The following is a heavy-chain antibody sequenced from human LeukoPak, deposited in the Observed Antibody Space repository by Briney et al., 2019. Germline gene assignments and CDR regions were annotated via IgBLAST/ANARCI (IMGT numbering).Heavy chain of an antibody. CDR3: ARGRTEFDF. J-gene: IGHJ4*02. V-gene: IGHV3-9*01. CDR2: ISWNSGSI. D-gene: IGHD1-1*01. Sequence: HSGGSLRLSCAASGFTFDDYAMHWVRQAPGKGLEWVSGISWNSGSIGYADSVKGRFTISRDNAKNSLYLQMNSLRDEDTAVYYCARGRTEFDFWGQGTLVTVSS. CDR1: GFTFDDYA.